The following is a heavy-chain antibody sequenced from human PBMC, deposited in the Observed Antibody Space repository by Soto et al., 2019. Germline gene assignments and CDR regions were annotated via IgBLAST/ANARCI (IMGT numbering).Heavy chain of an antibody. CDR3: ARSVEWLASFDY. V-gene: IGHV1-3*01. CDR2: INAGNGNT. D-gene: IGHD6-19*01. CDR1: GYTFTSYA. J-gene: IGHJ4*02. Sequence: GASVKVSCKASGYTFTSYAMHWVRQAPGQRLEWMGWINAGNGNTKYSQKFQGRVTITRDTSASTAYMELSSLRSEDTAVYYCARSVEWLASFDYWGQGTLVTVSS.